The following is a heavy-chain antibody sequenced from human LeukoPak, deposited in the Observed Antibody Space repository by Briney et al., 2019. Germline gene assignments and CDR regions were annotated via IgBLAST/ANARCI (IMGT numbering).Heavy chain of an antibody. CDR3: ARDFNGNSYYYYYYMDV. CDR1: GGSFSGYY. J-gene: IGHJ6*03. D-gene: IGHD4-23*01. V-gene: IGHV4-34*01. CDR2: INHSGST. Sequence: SETLSLTCAVYGGSFSGYYWSWIRQPPGKGLEWIGEINHSGSTNYNPSLKSRVTISVDTSKTQFSLKLSSVTAADTAVYYCARDFNGNSYYYYYYMDVWGKGTTVTVSS.